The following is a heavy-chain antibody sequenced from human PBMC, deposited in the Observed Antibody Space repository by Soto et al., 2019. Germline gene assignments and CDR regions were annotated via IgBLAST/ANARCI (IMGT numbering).Heavy chain of an antibody. Sequence: EVQLVESGGGLAKPGGSLRLSCAASGFNFYNAWMNWVRQAPGKGLEWVGRIKGNPDGWTTAYAAPVKGRFFISRDDSKSTVYLHMNSLTTEDTAVYSCAPEPWQYYLLGMDVWGKGATVIVSS. CDR1: GFNFYNAW. CDR3: APEPWQYYLLGMDV. J-gene: IGHJ6*04. V-gene: IGHV3-15*07. CDR2: IKGNPDGWTT. D-gene: IGHD3-10*01.